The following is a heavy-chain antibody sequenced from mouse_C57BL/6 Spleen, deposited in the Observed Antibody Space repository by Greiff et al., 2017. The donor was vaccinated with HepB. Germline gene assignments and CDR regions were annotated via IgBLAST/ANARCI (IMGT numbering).Heavy chain of an antibody. CDR3: AREGAYGYNRVMDY. J-gene: IGHJ4*01. D-gene: IGHD2-2*01. V-gene: IGHV1-39*01. CDR1: GYSFTDYN. Sequence: EVQLVESGPELVKPGASVKISCKASGYSFTDYNMNWVKQSNGKSLEWIGVINPNYGTTSYNQKFKGKATLTVDQSSSTAYMQLNSLTSEDSAVYYCAREGAYGYNRVMDYWGQGTSVTVSS. CDR2: INPNYGTT.